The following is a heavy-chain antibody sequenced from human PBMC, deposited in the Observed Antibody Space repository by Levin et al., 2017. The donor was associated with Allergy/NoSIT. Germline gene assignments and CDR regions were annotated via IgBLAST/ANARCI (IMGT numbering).Heavy chain of an antibody. CDR3: ALPLSGRQRNRYYYYYMDV. CDR1: GSTFTNYY. D-gene: IGHD3-10*01. V-gene: IGHV1-46*01. Sequence: EASVKVSCKASGSTFTNYYIHWVRQAPGQGLEWMGIINPSGGGTSYAQKFKGRVTMTRDTSTSTVYMEVRSLRSEDTAVYYCALPLSGRQRNRYYYYYMDVWGEGTTVTVSS. J-gene: IGHJ6*03. CDR2: INPSGGGT.